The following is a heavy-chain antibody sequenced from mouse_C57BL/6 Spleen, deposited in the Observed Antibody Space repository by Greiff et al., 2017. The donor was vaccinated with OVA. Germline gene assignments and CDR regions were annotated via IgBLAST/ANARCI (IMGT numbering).Heavy chain of an antibody. CDR3: ARDYYDAMDY. J-gene: IGHJ4*01. Sequence: DVKLVESEGGLVQPGSSMKLSCTASGFTFSDYYMAWVRQVPEKGLEWVANINYDGSSTYYLDSLKSRFIIARDNAKNILYLQMSSLKSEDTATYYFARDYYDAMDYWGQGTSVTVSS. CDR2: INYDGSST. D-gene: IGHD2-1*01. V-gene: IGHV5-16*01. CDR1: GFTFSDYY.